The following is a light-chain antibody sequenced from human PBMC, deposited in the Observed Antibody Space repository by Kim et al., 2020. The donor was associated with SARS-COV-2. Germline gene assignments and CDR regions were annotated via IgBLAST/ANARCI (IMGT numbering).Light chain of an antibody. V-gene: IGKV3-20*01. Sequence: EIVLTQSPGTLSLSPGERATLSCRASQSVSNNFLAWYQQKPGQPPRVLIHGASSRASGIPDRFGGSGSGTDFTLIISRLEPEDFAVYYCQQYGRSPWTFGQGTKVDIK. CDR3: QQYGRSPWT. CDR1: QSVSNNF. CDR2: GAS. J-gene: IGKJ1*01.